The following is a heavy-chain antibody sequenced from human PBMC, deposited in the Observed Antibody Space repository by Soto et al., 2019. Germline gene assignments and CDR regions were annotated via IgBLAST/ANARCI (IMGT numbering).Heavy chain of an antibody. D-gene: IGHD5-12*01. Sequence: GESLKISCAASGFTFSSYAMHWVRQAPGKGLEWVAVISYDGSNKYYADSVKGRFTISRDNSKNTLYLQMNSLRAEDTAVYYCARELYRYSGYDAGPLNYGMDVWGQGTTVTVSS. V-gene: IGHV3-30-3*01. CDR3: ARELYRYSGYDAGPLNYGMDV. J-gene: IGHJ6*02. CDR2: ISYDGSNK. CDR1: GFTFSSYA.